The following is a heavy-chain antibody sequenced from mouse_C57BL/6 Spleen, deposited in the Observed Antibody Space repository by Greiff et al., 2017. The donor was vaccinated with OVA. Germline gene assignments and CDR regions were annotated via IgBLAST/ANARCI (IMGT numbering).Heavy chain of an antibody. D-gene: IGHD1-1*01. Sequence: VQLKESGPELVKPGASVKMSCKASGYTFTDYNMHWVKQSHGKSLEWIGYINPNNGGTSYNQKFKGKATLTVNKSSSTAYMELRSLTSEESAVYYWASTYYYVSSCFLYFDVWGTGTTVTVSS. V-gene: IGHV1-22*01. CDR3: ASTYYYVSSCFLYFDV. J-gene: IGHJ1*03. CDR2: INPNNGGT. CDR1: GYTFTDYN.